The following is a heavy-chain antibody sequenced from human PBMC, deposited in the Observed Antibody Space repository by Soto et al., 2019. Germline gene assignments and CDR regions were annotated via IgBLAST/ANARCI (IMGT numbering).Heavy chain of an antibody. CDR1: GFTFSSYS. J-gene: IGHJ3*02. Sequence: GGSLRLSCAASGFTFSSYSMNWVRQAPGKGLEWVSYISSSSSYIYYADSVKGRFTXSREXAXXXLXLQRNSLRAEDTAVYYCARGGDAFDIWGQGTMVTVSS. V-gene: IGHV3-21*01. CDR2: ISSSSSYI. D-gene: IGHD3-10*01. CDR3: ARGGDAFDI.